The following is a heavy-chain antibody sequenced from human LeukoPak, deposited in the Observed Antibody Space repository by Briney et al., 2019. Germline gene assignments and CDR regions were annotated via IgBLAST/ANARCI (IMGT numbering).Heavy chain of an antibody. CDR3: ARHFRNYDILTGLDY. CDR2: IYTSGST. Sequence: SETLSLTCTVSGGSISSYYWSWIRQPAGKGLEWIGRIYTSGSTNYNPSLKSRVTISVDTSKNQFSLKLSSVTAADTAVYYCARHFRNYDILTGLDYWGQGTLVTVSS. J-gene: IGHJ4*02. V-gene: IGHV4-4*07. D-gene: IGHD3-9*01. CDR1: GGSISSYY.